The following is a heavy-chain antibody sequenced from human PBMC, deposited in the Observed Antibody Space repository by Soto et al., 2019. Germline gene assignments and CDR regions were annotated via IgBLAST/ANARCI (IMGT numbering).Heavy chain of an antibody. CDR2: ISYDGSNK. D-gene: IGHD6-19*01. CDR1: GFTFSSYA. Sequence: GGSLRLSCAASGFTFSSYAMHWVRQAPGKELEWVAVISYDGSNKYYADSVKGRFTISRDNSKNTLYLQMNSLRAEDTAVYYCARASSYSSGWYLFDYWGQGTLVTV. CDR3: ARASSYSSGWYLFDY. J-gene: IGHJ4*02. V-gene: IGHV3-30-3*01.